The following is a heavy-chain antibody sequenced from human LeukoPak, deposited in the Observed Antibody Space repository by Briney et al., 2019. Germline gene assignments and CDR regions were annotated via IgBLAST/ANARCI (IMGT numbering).Heavy chain of an antibody. CDR1: GYTFTGYY. D-gene: IGHD6-19*01. CDR2: NNPDSGGT. J-gene: IGHJ4*02. CDR3: ARVLFYSSGNKSNRVDY. V-gene: IGHV1-2*02. Sequence: ASVKVSCKASGYTFTGYYIHWVRQAPGQGLEWMGWNNPDSGGTNYAQKFQGRVTMTRDTSIRTAYMELSRLRSDDTAVYYCARVLFYSSGNKSNRVDYWGQGTLVTVSS.